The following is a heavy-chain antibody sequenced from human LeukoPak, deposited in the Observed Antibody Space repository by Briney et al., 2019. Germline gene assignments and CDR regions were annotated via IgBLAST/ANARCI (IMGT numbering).Heavy chain of an antibody. Sequence: SETLSLTCTVSGGSISSSSYYWGWIRQPPGKGLEWIGSIYYSGSTYYNPSLKSRVTISVDTSKNQFSLKLSSVTAADTAVYYCARRGPAYDYVWGSYRSFYYYMDVWGKGTTVTISS. J-gene: IGHJ6*03. D-gene: IGHD3-16*02. CDR2: IYYSGST. V-gene: IGHV4-39*07. CDR3: ARRGPAYDYVWGSYRSFYYYMDV. CDR1: GGSISSSSYY.